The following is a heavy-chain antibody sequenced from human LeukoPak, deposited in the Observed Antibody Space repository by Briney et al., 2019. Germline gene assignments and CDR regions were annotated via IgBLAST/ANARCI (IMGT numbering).Heavy chain of an antibody. V-gene: IGHV1-46*01. CDR1: GGTFSSYA. CDR2: INPSGGST. CDR3: ARGFKEDDY. Sequence: ASVKVSCKASGGTFSSYAISWVRQAPGQGLEWMGIINPSGGSTSYAQKFQGRVTMTRDTSTSTVYMELSSLRSEDTAVYYCARGFKEDDYWGQGTLVTVSS. J-gene: IGHJ4*02.